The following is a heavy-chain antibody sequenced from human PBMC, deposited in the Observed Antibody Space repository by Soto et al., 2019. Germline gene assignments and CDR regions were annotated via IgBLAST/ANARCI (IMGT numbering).Heavy chain of an antibody. V-gene: IGHV1-18*01. J-gene: IGHJ4*02. CDR3: ARDRLRGYDSSGFYS. D-gene: IGHD3-22*01. CDR1: GYSFSSYG. Sequence: QVQLVQSGAELRKPGASVKVSCKASGYSFSSYGINWVRQAPGQGLKWMGWINTYNGNRNYAQKFEDRVTMTTATSTNTVYMELRSLKSDDTAIYYCARDRLRGYDSSGFYSWGQGTLVTVSS. CDR2: INTYNGNR.